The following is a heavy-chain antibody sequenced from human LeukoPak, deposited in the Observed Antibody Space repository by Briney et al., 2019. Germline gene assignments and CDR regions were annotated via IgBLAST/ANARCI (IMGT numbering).Heavy chain of an antibody. V-gene: IGHV4-34*01. Sequence: SETLSLTCAVYGGSFSGYYWSWIRQPPGKGLEWIGEINHSGSTNYNPSLKSRVTISVDTSKNQFPLKLSSVTAADTAMYYCARGGQWLVTFDYWGQGTLVTVSS. CDR3: ARGGQWLVTFDY. CDR1: GGSFSGYY. D-gene: IGHD6-19*01. CDR2: INHSGST. J-gene: IGHJ4*02.